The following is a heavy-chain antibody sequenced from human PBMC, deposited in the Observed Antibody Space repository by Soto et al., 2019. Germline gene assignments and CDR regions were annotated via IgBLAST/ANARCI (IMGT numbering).Heavy chain of an antibody. V-gene: IGHV4-30-4*01. J-gene: IGHJ4*02. Sequence: QVQLQESGPGLVKPSQTLSLTCTVSGGSISSGDYYWSWIRQPPGKRLEWIGYIFYSGSTYYNPSLEICVTISVDTSKHQSSLELSGVSAADTAVYYCARESRQYYGDHGPFDYWGEGSLVCVSS. CDR1: GGSISSGDYY. CDR3: ARESRQYYGDHGPFDY. D-gene: IGHD4-17*01. CDR2: IFYSGST.